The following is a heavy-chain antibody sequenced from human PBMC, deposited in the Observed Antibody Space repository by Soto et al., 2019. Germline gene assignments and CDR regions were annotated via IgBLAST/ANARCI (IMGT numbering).Heavy chain of an antibody. J-gene: IGHJ4*02. CDR1: GFDFNSYS. CDR3: TSSASTDAY. Sequence: EVQLVESGGGLVQPGGSLRLSCVASGFDFNSYSMNWVRQAPGKGLEWISYINSGSTSVFYADSVKGRFTISRDNAKNSLYLQMNSLRAEDTAVYYCTSSASTDAYWGQGTLVTVSS. D-gene: IGHD1-26*01. V-gene: IGHV3-48*01. CDR2: INSGSTSV.